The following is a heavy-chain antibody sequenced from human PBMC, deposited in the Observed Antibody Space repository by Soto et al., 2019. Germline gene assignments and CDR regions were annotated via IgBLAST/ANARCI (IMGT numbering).Heavy chain of an antibody. V-gene: IGHV5-10-1*01. J-gene: IGHJ6*02. Sequence: GESLKISCKGSGYSFTSYWISWVRQMPGKGLEWMGRIDPSDSYTNYSPSFQGHVTISADKSISTAYLQWSSLKASDTAMYYCALQNSNYDYYYYGMDVWGQGTTVTVS. CDR3: ALQNSNYDYYYYGMDV. D-gene: IGHD4-4*01. CDR2: IDPSDSYT. CDR1: GYSFTSYW.